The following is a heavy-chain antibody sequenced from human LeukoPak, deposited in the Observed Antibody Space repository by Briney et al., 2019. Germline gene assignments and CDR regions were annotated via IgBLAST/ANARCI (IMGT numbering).Heavy chain of an antibody. V-gene: IGHV1-46*01. J-gene: IGHJ5*02. CDR1: GYTFTSYY. CDR3: AREGYYYDSSGYYSPNWFDP. CDR2: INPSGSST. D-gene: IGHD3-22*01. Sequence: ASVKVSCKASGYTFTSYYMHWVRQAPGQGLEWMGIINPSGSSTSYAQKFQGRATMTRDTSTSTVYMELSSLRSEDTAVYYCAREGYYYDSSGYYSPNWFDPWGQGTLVTVSS.